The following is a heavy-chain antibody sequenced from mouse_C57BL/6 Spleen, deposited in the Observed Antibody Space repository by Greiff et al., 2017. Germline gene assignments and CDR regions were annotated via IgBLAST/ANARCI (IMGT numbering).Heavy chain of an antibody. J-gene: IGHJ2*01. CDR3: ARHEGYFDY. CDR1: GFTFSSYG. V-gene: IGHV5-6*01. CDR2: ISSGGSYT. Sequence: DVQLVESGGDLVKPGGSLKLSCAASGFTFSSYGMSWVRQTPDKRLEWVATISSGGSYTYYPDSVKGRFTISRDNAKNTLYLQMSSLKSEDTAMYYCARHEGYFDYWGQGTTLTVSS.